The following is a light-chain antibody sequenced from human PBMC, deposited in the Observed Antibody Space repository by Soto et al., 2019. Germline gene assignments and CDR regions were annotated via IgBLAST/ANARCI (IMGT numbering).Light chain of an antibody. CDR3: QQYNSYPFT. Sequence: DIQMTQSPSTLSASVGDRGTITCRASQSISSLLAWYQQKPGKAPKFLIYDASSLESGVPSRFSGSGSGKEVTLAISSLQPDDFATYYCQQYNSYPFTFGPGTKVDI. J-gene: IGKJ3*01. CDR1: QSISSL. V-gene: IGKV1-5*01. CDR2: DAS.